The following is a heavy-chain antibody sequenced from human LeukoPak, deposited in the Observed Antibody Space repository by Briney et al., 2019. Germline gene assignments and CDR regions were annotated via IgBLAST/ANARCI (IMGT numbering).Heavy chain of an antibody. Sequence: GGSLRLSCSASGFTFSSYAMHWVRQAPGKGLEYVSAISSNGGSTYYADSVKGRFTISRDSSKNTLYLQMSSLRAEDTAVYYCVKGDIVVVVAAGFDYWGQGTLVTVSS. CDR3: VKGDIVVVVAAGFDY. V-gene: IGHV3-64D*06. CDR1: GFTFSSYA. D-gene: IGHD2-15*01. CDR2: ISSNGGST. J-gene: IGHJ4*02.